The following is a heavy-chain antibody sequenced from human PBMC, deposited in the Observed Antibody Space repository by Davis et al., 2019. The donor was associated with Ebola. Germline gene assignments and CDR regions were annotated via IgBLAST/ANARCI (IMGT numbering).Heavy chain of an antibody. CDR2: TYYKSKWYN. V-gene: IGHV6-1*01. J-gene: IGHJ4*02. CDR1: GDSVSTAG. D-gene: IGHD6-19*01. CDR3: ARGWLRTSFDY. Sequence: HSQTLSLTCAISGDSVSTAGWNWIRHSPSRGLEWLGRTYYKSKWYNDYAVSVKTRITINPDTSKNQFSLQLNSVTPEDTAVYYCARGWLRTSFDYWGQGTLVTVSS.